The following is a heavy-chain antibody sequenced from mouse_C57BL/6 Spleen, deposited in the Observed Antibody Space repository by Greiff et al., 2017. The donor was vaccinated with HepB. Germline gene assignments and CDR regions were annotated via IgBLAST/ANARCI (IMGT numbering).Heavy chain of an antibody. Sequence: VMLVESGPGLVQPSQSLSITCTVSGFSLTSYGVHWVRQPPGKGLEWLGVIWSGGSKDYNAAFISRLSISKDNSKSQVFFKMNSLQADDTAIYYCAKGGSSYPFAYWGQGTLVTVSA. CDR2: IWSGGSK. D-gene: IGHD1-1*01. J-gene: IGHJ3*01. V-gene: IGHV2-4*01. CDR3: AKGGSSYPFAY. CDR1: GFSLTSYG.